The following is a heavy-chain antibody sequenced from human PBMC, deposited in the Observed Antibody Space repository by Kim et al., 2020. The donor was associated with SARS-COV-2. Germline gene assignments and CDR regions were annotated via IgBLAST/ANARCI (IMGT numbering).Heavy chain of an antibody. D-gene: IGHD3-22*01. V-gene: IGHV3-23*01. J-gene: IGHJ6*01. CDR3: AKLKNMIVANIPYYDV. Sequence: GGSLRLSCAASGFIFSNYAMTWVRQAPGKGLEWVAAISGSGSGIFYADTAKGRFTISRDNSKNTVSLQMNSLTADDSALYFCAKLKNMIVANIPYYDVWG. CDR1: GFIFSNYA. CDR2: ISGSGSGI.